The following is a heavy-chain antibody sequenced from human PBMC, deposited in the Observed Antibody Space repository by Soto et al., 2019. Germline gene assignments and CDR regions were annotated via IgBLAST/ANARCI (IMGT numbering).Heavy chain of an antibody. D-gene: IGHD2-2*02. Sequence: PSETLSLTCTVSGGSISSYYWSWIRQPPGKGLEWIGYIYYSGSTNYNPSLKSRVTISVDTSKNQFSLKLSPVTAADTAVYYCARDCSSTSCYKSYNWFDPWGQGTLVTVSS. CDR3: ARDCSSTSCYKSYNWFDP. J-gene: IGHJ5*02. CDR2: IYYSGST. CDR1: GGSISSYY. V-gene: IGHV4-59*01.